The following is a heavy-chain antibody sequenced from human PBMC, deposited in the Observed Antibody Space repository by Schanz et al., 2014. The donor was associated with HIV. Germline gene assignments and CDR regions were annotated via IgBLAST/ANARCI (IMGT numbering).Heavy chain of an antibody. CDR1: GFTFDDYA. CDR3: AKDFYFRPGRAAASSFFDY. D-gene: IGHD2-2*01. J-gene: IGHJ4*02. V-gene: IGHV3-9*01. Sequence: EVQLVESGGGLVQPGRSLRLSCAASGFTFDDYAMHWVRQAPGKGLEWVSGISWNSGSIGYADSVKGRFTISRDNAKNSLYLQMNSLRAEDTSLYYCAKDFYFRPGRAAASSFFDYWGQGTLVTVSS. CDR2: ISWNSGSI.